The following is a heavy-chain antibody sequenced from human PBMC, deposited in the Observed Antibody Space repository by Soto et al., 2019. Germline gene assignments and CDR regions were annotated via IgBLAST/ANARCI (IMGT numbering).Heavy chain of an antibody. V-gene: IGHV4-30-4*01. Sequence: QVHLLESGPGLVKPSQTLSLTCSVSGDSISTVDYFWAWIRQPPGQALEYIGYIYKSTTTYYNPSLESRVAISLYTSKSQFSRNVTSVTAADTAVYFCARGRYCLTGRCFPNWFDSWGQGTLVTVSS. CDR1: GDSISTVDYF. D-gene: IGHD2-15*01. CDR2: IYKSTTT. CDR3: ARGRYCLTGRCFPNWFDS. J-gene: IGHJ5*01.